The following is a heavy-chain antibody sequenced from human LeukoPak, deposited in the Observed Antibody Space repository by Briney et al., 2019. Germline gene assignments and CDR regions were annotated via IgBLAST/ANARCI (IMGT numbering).Heavy chain of an antibody. CDR2: IKQDGSEK. D-gene: IGHD2-2*02. V-gene: IGHV3-7*01. Sequence: QTGGSLRLSCAASGFTFSSYAMHWVRQAPGKGLEWVANIKQDGSEKYYVDSVKGRFTISRDNAKNSLYLQMNSLRAEDTAVYYCARDQCSSTSCYIFYYYYGMDVWGQGTTVTVSS. CDR1: GFTFSSYA. J-gene: IGHJ6*02. CDR3: ARDQCSSTSCYIFYYYYGMDV.